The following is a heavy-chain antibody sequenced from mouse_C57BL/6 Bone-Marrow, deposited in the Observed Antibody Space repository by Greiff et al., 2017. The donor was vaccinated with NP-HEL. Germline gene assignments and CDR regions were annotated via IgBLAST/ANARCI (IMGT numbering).Heavy chain of an antibody. D-gene: IGHD2-4*01. J-gene: IGHJ1*03. CDR1: GYAFSSYW. CDR2: IYPGDGDT. Sequence: VQLQESGAELVKPGASVKISCKASGYAFSSYWMNWVKQRPGKGLEWIGQIYPGDGDTNYNGKFKGKATLTADKSSSTAYMQLSSLTSEDSAVYFCARDYDYDKDWYFDVWGTGTTVTVSS. CDR3: ARDYDYDKDWYFDV. V-gene: IGHV1-80*01.